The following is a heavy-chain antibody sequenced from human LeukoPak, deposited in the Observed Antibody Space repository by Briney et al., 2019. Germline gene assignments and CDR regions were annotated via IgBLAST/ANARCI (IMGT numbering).Heavy chain of an antibody. D-gene: IGHD3-22*01. CDR1: GYTFTSYY. CDR2: INPSGGST. CDR3: ARAEGDDSSGYYQFDY. V-gene: IGHV1-46*01. Sequence: EASVKVSCKASGYTFTSYYMHWVRQAPGQGLEWMGIINPSGGSTSYAQKFQGRVTMTRDTSTSTAYMELSSPRSEDTAVYYCARAEGDDSSGYYQFDYWGQGTLVTVSS. J-gene: IGHJ4*02.